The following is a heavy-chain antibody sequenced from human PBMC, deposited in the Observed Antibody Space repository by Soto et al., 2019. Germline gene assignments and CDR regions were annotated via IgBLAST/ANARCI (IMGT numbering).Heavy chain of an antibody. CDR2: INSDGSST. Sequence: HPGGSLRLSCAASGFTFSSYWMHWVRQAPGKGLVWVSRINSDGSSTSYADSVKGRFTISRDNAKNTLYLQMNSLRAEDTAVYYCANLHLAVTTIDIWGQGTMVTVSS. J-gene: IGHJ3*02. D-gene: IGHD4-17*01. V-gene: IGHV3-74*01. CDR3: ANLHLAVTTIDI. CDR1: GFTFSSYW.